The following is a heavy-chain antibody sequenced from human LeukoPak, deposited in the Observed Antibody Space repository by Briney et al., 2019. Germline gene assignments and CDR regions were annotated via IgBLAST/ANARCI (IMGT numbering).Heavy chain of an antibody. CDR1: GGSISRYY. J-gene: IGHJ5*02. D-gene: IGHD3-10*01. CDR2: IYYSGNT. Sequence: SETLSLTCTVSGGSISRYYWSWIRQPPGKGLEWMGYIYYSGNTLYNVSLKSRHTISGDASEHLFPLKLSSVTRADAPVYYCARTDYYGSGSYHPWWFHRWGQGTLVTVSS. V-gene: IGHV4-59*01. CDR3: ARTDYYGSGSYHPWWFHR.